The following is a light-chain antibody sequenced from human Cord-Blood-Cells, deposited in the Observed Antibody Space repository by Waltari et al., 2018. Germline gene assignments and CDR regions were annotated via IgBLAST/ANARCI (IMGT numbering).Light chain of an antibody. CDR1: QSISSY. CDR2: PAS. CDR3: QQRYSTPALT. Sequence: DIQMTQSPSSLSASVGDRVTITCRASQSISSYLNWYQQKPGKAPKLLIYPASSLQSGGPSRFSGSGSGTDVTLTISSLQPEDFATYYCQQRYSTPALTFGGGTKVEIK. V-gene: IGKV1-39*01. J-gene: IGKJ4*01.